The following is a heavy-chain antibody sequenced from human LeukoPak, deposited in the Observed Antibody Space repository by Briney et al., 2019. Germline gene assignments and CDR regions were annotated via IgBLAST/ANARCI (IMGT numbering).Heavy chain of an antibody. V-gene: IGHV3-53*01. J-gene: IGHJ4*02. D-gene: IGHD3-22*01. Sequence: GGSLRLSCAASGFTVRSCYMSWVRQAPGKGLEWVWVLYSDGSTFYADSVKGRFTISRDNSKNTLHLQMNNLRAEDTAVYYCARAAYDSNGFTANHDYWGQGTLVTVSS. CDR1: GFTVRSCY. CDR2: LYSDGST. CDR3: ARAAYDSNGFTANHDY.